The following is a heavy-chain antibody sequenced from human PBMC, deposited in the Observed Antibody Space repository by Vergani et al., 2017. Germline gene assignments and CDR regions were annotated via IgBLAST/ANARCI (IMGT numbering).Heavy chain of an antibody. CDR2: IHSSGTT. Sequence: QVQLHESGPGLVKPSQTLSLTCTVSGGSITSGSFYWSWIRQPAGKGLEWIGRIHSSGTTNDNPPLKSRVTLSVDTAKNKLSLRMTSVTAADTAVYYCARDSWTSELRGVYWFDTWGQGTLVSVSS. CDR1: GGSITSGSFY. V-gene: IGHV4-61*02. J-gene: IGHJ5*02. D-gene: IGHD3-10*01. CDR3: ARDSWTSELRGVYWFDT.